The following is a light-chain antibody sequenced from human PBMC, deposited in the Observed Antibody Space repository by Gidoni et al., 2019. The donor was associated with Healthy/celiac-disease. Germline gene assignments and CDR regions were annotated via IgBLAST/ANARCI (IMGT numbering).Light chain of an antibody. V-gene: IGKV4-1*01. Sequence: DIVMTQSPDSLVVSLGERAPINCKSSQSVLYSSNNKNYLAWYQQKPGQHPKLLLYGASTRESGVPDRFSGSGSGTDFTLTISSLQAEDVAVYYCQQYYSTPTFGQGTKLEIK. CDR3: QQYYSTPT. CDR2: GAS. J-gene: IGKJ2*01. CDR1: QSVLYSSNNKNY.